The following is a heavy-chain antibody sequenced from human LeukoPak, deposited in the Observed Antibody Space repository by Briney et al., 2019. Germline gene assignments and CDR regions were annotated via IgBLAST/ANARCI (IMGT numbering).Heavy chain of an antibody. CDR3: ARAERRADPFDY. Sequence: GGSLRLSCAASGFTFSSYGMHWVRQAPGKGLEWVAVIWYDGSNKYYADSVKGRFTISRDNSKNTLYLQMNSLRAEDTAVYYCARAERRADPFDYWGQGTPVTVSS. V-gene: IGHV3-33*01. CDR2: IWYDGSNK. J-gene: IGHJ4*02. D-gene: IGHD1-1*01. CDR1: GFTFSSYG.